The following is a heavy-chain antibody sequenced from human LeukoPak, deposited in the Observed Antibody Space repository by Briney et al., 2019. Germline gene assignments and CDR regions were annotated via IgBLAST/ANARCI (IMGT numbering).Heavy chain of an antibody. Sequence: PGGSLRPSCAASGFTFSNYGMNWVRQAPGKGLEWVSSISSSSYIYYSDSVKGRFTISRDNAKNSLYLQMNSLRAEDTAVYYCASDGIVAYGMDVWGKGTTVTVSS. V-gene: IGHV3-21*01. CDR1: GFTFSNYG. CDR2: ISSSSYI. CDR3: ASDGIVAYGMDV. D-gene: IGHD3-22*01. J-gene: IGHJ6*04.